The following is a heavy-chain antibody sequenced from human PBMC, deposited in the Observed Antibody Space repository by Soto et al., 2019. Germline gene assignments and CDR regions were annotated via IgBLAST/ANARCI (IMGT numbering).Heavy chain of an antibody. J-gene: IGHJ6*02. CDR1: GGSISSGDYY. CDR2: IYYSGST. D-gene: IGHD3-10*01. V-gene: IGHV4-30-4*01. Sequence: SETLSLTCTVSGGSISSGDYYWSWIRQPPGKGLEWIGYIYYSGSTYYNPSLKSRVTISVDTSKNQFSLKLSSVTAADTAVYYCARDQTLGVRGVILLVMDVWGQGTTVTVSS. CDR3: ARDQTLGVRGVILLVMDV.